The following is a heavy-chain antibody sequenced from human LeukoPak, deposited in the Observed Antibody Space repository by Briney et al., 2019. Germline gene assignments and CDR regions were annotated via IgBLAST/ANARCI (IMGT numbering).Heavy chain of an antibody. V-gene: IGHV5-51*01. Sequence: GESLKISCRVSGYSFPIYWIGWVRPMPGRGLEWLGIIYPGDSDTRYSPSFQGQVTISADRSISTAYLQWNSLKASDTAMYYCARPHYYDSSGGGRGAFDIWGQGTMVTVSS. CDR1: GYSFPIYW. CDR2: IYPGDSDT. J-gene: IGHJ3*02. D-gene: IGHD3-22*01. CDR3: ARPHYYDSSGGGRGAFDI.